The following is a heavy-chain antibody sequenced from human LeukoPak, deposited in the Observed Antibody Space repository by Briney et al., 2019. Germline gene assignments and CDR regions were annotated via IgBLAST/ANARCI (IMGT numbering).Heavy chain of an antibody. D-gene: IGHD2-21*02. CDR1: GYTFTSYA. J-gene: IGHJ4*02. Sequence: ASVKVSCKASGYTFTSYAMNWVRQAPGQGLEWMGWINAGNGNTKYSQKFQGRVTITRDTSASTAYMELSSLRSEDTAVYYCARDAYCGGDCYSYYVDYWGQGTLVTVSS. CDR3: ARDAYCGGDCYSYYVDY. V-gene: IGHV1-3*01. CDR2: INAGNGNT.